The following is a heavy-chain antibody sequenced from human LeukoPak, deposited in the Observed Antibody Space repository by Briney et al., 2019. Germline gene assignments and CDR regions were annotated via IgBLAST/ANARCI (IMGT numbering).Heavy chain of an antibody. Sequence: SETLSLTCTVSGGSISDKYWSWIRQLPGKGLEWIGYIHYSGTTSYNPSLKSRVVISVDTSKNQFYLKLNSVTAADTAMYYCATVPGYSYGYGYFDYWGQGTLVTVSS. CDR3: ATVPGYSYGYGYFDY. D-gene: IGHD5-18*01. J-gene: IGHJ4*02. CDR2: IHYSGTT. CDR1: GGSISDKY. V-gene: IGHV4-59*01.